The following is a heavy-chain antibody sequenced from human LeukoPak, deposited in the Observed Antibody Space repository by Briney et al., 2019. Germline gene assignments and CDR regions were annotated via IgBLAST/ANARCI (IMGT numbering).Heavy chain of an antibody. J-gene: IGHJ4*02. CDR2: ISGSGGST. Sequence: GGSLRLSCAASGFTFSSYAMSWVRQAPGKGLEWVSAISGSGGSTYYADSVKGRFTISRDNAKNTLYLQMNSLRAEDTAVYYCARDLDDYVWGSYRYSFFDYWGQGTLVTVSS. CDR1: GFTFSSYA. D-gene: IGHD3-16*02. CDR3: ARDLDDYVWGSYRYSFFDY. V-gene: IGHV3-23*01.